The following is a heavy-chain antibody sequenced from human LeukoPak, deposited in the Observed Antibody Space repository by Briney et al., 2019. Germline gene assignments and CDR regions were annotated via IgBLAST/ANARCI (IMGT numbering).Heavy chain of an antibody. J-gene: IGHJ4*02. CDR3: AKDARGSGRGRFDY. V-gene: IGHV3-30*18. CDR1: GFTFSSYG. Sequence: PGGSLRLSCAASGFTFSSYGMHWVRQAPGKGLEWVAVISYDGSNKYYADSVKGRLTISRDNSKNTLYLQMNSLRAEDTAVYYCAKDARGSGRGRFDYWGQGTLVTVSS. CDR2: ISYDGSNK. D-gene: IGHD6-19*01.